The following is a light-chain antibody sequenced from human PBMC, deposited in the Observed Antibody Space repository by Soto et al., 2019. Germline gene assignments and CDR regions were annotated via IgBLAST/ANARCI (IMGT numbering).Light chain of an antibody. CDR2: EVF. Sequence: QSALTQPASVSGSPGQSITISCTGTSSDVGGYDYVSWYQQHPGKVPKLMIYEVFRRPSGISDRFSGSKSGNTASLTISGRQAEDEADYYCCSYTTPSTFVFGGGTKLPFL. CDR3: CSYTTPSTFV. V-gene: IGLV2-14*03. CDR1: SSDVGGYDY. J-gene: IGLJ2*01.